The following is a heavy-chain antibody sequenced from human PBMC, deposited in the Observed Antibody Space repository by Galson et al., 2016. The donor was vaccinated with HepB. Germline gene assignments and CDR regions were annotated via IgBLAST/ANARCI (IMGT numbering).Heavy chain of an antibody. Sequence: CAISGDSVSRGGATWNWIRQSPSRGLEWLGRTYYRSKWYNDYAVSVKSRITINPDTSKNQFSLQLNSVTPEDTAVYYCARVTVAGTGGFDPWGQGTLVTVSA. CDR1: GDSVSRGGAT. CDR3: ARVTVAGTGGFDP. J-gene: IGHJ5*02. D-gene: IGHD6-13*01. CDR2: TYYRSKWYN. V-gene: IGHV6-1*01.